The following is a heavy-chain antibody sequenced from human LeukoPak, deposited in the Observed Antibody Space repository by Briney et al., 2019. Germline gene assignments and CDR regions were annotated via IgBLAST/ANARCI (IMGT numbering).Heavy chain of an antibody. CDR2: ISAYNGNT. J-gene: IGHJ4*02. Sequence: ASVKVSCKASGYTFTSYGISWVRQAPGQGLEWMGWISAYNGNTNYAQKLQGRVTMTTDTSTSTAYMELRSLRSDDTAVYYCARTVEWHIVATTEDYWGQGTLVTVSS. CDR3: ARTVEWHIVATTEDY. V-gene: IGHV1-18*01. CDR1: GYTFTSYG. D-gene: IGHD5-12*01.